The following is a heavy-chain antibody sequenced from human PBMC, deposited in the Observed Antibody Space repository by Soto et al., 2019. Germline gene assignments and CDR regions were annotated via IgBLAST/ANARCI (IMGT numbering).Heavy chain of an antibody. CDR2: ISAYNGNT. Sequence: ASVKVSCKASGYTFTSYGISWVRQAPGQGLEWMGWISAYNGNTNYAQKLQGRVTMTTDTSTSTAYMELRSLRSDDTAVYYCARGSSSGYYYYYYGMDVWGQGTTVTVS. D-gene: IGHD3-22*01. CDR1: GYTFTSYG. CDR3: ARGSSSGYYYYYYGMDV. V-gene: IGHV1-18*04. J-gene: IGHJ6*02.